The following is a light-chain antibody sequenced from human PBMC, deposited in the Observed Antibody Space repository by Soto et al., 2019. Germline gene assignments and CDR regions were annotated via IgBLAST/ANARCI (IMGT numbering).Light chain of an antibody. CDR3: SSYTSSSTVV. J-gene: IGLJ2*01. CDR2: EVS. V-gene: IGLV2-14*01. CDR1: SSDVGGYNY. Sequence: QSALTQPASVSGSPGQSITISCTGTSSDVGGYNYVSWYQQHPGKAPKLMIYEVSNRPSGVSNRFSGSKSGNTASLTISGLQAEDEADYYCSSYTSSSTVVFGGXTXLTVL.